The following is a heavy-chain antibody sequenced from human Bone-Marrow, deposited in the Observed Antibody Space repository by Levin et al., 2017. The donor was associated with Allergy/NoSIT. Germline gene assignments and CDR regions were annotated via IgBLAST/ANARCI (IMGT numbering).Heavy chain of an antibody. J-gene: IGHJ2*01. CDR1: GFTFSSYW. Sequence: GASVKVSCAASGFTFSSYWMTWVRQAPGKGLDWVAIIRQDGSEKYYVDSVKGRFTISRDNAKNSLYLQMNSLRAEDTAVYYCARVVAVAGTTWYFDLWGRGTLVTVSS. CDR3: ARVVAVAGTTWYFDL. V-gene: IGHV3-7*03. D-gene: IGHD6-19*01. CDR2: IRQDGSEK.